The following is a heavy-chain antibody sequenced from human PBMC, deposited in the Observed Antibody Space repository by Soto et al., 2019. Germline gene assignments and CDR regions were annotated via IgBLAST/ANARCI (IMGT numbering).Heavy chain of an antibody. D-gene: IGHD3-9*01. CDR3: ARDGGYDVLTGHYILLYYLDY. V-gene: IGHV1-46*01. CDR2: INPSGGRT. J-gene: IGHJ4*02. CDR1: GYTFTTYS. Sequence: ASVKVSCKASGYTFTTYSMHWVRQTPGHGLEWMGVINPSGGRTSYAQKFQGRVTMTRDTSTSTVHMELSNLRSEDTAVYFCARDGGYDVLTGHYILLYYLDYWGRGTLVTVSS.